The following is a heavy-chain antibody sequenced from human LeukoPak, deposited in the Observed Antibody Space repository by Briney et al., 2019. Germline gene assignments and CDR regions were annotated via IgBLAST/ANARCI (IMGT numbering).Heavy chain of an antibody. Sequence: ASVKVSCKVSGYTLTELSMHWVRQAPGKGLEWKGGFDPEDGETIYAQKFQGRVTMTEDTSTDTAYMELSSLRAEAAAVYYCATDQEVGGLALDYRGQGTLVTVSS. CDR2: FDPEDGET. D-gene: IGHD3-16*01. J-gene: IGHJ4*02. CDR3: ATDQEVGGLALDY. V-gene: IGHV1-24*01. CDR1: GYTLTELS.